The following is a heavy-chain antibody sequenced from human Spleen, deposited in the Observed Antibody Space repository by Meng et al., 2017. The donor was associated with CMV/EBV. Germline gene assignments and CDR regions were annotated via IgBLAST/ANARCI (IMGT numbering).Heavy chain of an antibody. CDR2: INPNSGGT. CDR3: ARGDSNLDY. CDR1: GHSFTDHY. V-gene: IGHV1-2*06. J-gene: IGHJ4*02. D-gene: IGHD3-22*01. Sequence: KDSCKTSGHSFTDHYLHWVRQAPGQGLEWMGRINPNSGGTDYAQKFQGRVSVTRDTSITTAYMELSRLQSDDTAVFYCARGDSNLDYWGQGTLVTVSS.